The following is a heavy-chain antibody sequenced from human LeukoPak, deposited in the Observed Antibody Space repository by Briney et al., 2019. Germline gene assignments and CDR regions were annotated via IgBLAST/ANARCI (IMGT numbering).Heavy chain of an antibody. CDR1: GFTFSDYW. Sequence: GGSLRLSCAASGFTFSDYWRTWVRQLPGKGLEWVANIKHGGSESYYVDSVKGRFTIARDHAKNSLYLQMHSLGVEDTAVYYXXRVXAWELQRVFDYWGQGTLVTVSS. D-gene: IGHD1-26*01. V-gene: IGHV3-7*01. J-gene: IGHJ4*02. CDR2: IKHGGSES. CDR3: XRVXAWELQRVFDY.